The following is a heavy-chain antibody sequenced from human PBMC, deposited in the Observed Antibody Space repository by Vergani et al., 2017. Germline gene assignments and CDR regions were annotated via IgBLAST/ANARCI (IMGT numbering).Heavy chain of an antibody. CDR3: AREFQGGQLWSYYYYYYMDV. CDR2: ISAYNGNT. Sequence: QVQLVQSGAEVKKPGASVKVSCKASGYTFTSYGISWVRQAPGQGLEWMGWISAYNGNTNYAQKLQGRVTMTTATSTSTAYMELRSLRSDDTAVYYCAREFQGGQLWSYYYYYYMDVWGKGTTVTVSS. J-gene: IGHJ6*03. D-gene: IGHD5-18*01. CDR1: GYTFTSYG. V-gene: IGHV1-18*01.